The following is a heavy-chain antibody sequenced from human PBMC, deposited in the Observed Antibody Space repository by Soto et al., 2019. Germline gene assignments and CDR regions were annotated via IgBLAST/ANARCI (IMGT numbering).Heavy chain of an antibody. CDR3: ASDRGPNTPAY. CDR1: GFTFSNYW. CDR2: MNQDGSQV. J-gene: IGHJ4*02. D-gene: IGHD2-2*02. Sequence: EVQVVESGGGLVQPGGSLRLSCAVSGFTFSNYWMTWVRQAPGKGLEWVAYMNQDGSQVYYVDYLRGRFTITRDNAKNSQYTQMNSLAVGDSAVYYCASDRGPNTPAYWGQGTLVTVSS. V-gene: IGHV3-7*01.